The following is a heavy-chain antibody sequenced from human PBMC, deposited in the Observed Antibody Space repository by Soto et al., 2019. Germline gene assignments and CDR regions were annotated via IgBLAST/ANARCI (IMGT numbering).Heavy chain of an antibody. V-gene: IGHV4-59*01. CDR1: VGSITSSY. Sequence: SETLSLTCTVSVGSITSSYWRWIRRPPGKGLEWIAYIYDTGISGYTPSTSYNPSLKSRVTMSVDTSKSQFSLKLTSVTAADTAVYYCARGEDAFFYYGLDVWGQGITVTVSS. J-gene: IGHJ6*02. CDR3: ARGEDAFFYYGLDV. CDR2: IYDTGISGYTPST.